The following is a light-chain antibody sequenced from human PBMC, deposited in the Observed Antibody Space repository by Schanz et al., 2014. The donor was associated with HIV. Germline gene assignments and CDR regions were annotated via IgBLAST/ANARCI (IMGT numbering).Light chain of an antibody. V-gene: IGLV2-14*03. J-gene: IGLJ2*01. CDR3: CSYAGSSTPV. Sequence: QSALTQPASVSGSPGQSITISCTGTSSDVGGYTYVSWYQQHPGKAPKLIIYDVTNRPSGVSNRFSGSKSGNTASLTISGLQAEDEADYYCCSYAGSSTPVFGGGTKLTVL. CDR1: SSDVGGYTY. CDR2: DVT.